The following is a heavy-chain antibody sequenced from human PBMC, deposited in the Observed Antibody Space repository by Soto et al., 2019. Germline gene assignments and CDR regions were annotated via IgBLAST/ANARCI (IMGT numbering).Heavy chain of an antibody. D-gene: IGHD2-15*01. CDR1: GFTFSSYD. CDR2: IGTAGDT. CDR3: AREEYVVAATHSNRPFDY. J-gene: IGHJ4*02. Sequence: GGSLRLSCAASGFTFSSYDMHWVRQATGKGLEWVSAIGTAGDTYYPGSVKGRFTISRENAKNSLYLQMNSLRAEDTAVYYCAREEYVVAATHSNRPFDYWGQGTLVTVSS. V-gene: IGHV3-13*01.